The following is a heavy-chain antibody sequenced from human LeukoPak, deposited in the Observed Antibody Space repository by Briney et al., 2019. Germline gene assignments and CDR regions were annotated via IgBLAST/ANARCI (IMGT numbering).Heavy chain of an antibody. D-gene: IGHD3-10*01. Sequence: GGSLRLSCAASGFTFSSYSMNWVRQAPGKGLEWVSSISSSSSYIYSAYSATGRVTISIYNAKNSLYLQMNSLRAEDTAVYYCARDRFGELFSDYWGQGTLVTVSS. V-gene: IGHV3-21*01. CDR3: ARDRFGELFSDY. J-gene: IGHJ4*02. CDR1: GFTFSSYS. CDR2: ISSSSSYI.